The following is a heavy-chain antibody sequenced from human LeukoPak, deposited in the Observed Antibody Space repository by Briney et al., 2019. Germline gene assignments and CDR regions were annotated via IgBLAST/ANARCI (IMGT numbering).Heavy chain of an antibody. J-gene: IGHJ5*01. CDR2: IRNDGSYE. Sequence: GGSLRLSCAASGFTFSDYGMHWVRQAPGKGLEWVAFIRNDGSYEYYPDSVKGRFTISRDNSRNALFLQMNSLRAEDTAVYYCAKGGSPSNNWFNSWGQGTLVTVSS. CDR3: AKGGSPSNNWFNS. V-gene: IGHV3-30*02. D-gene: IGHD2-15*01. CDR1: GFTFSDYG.